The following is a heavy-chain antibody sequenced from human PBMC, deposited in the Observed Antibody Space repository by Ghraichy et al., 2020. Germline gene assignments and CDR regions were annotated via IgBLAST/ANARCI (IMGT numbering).Heavy chain of an antibody. V-gene: IGHV4-59*11. CDR2: IYYSGDT. Sequence: SETLSLTCTVSGGSINSHHWSWIRQPPGKGPEWIGDIYYSGDTNSNPSLKSRVTISIHASKNQLSLRLTSVTAADTAVYYCATADAYNFDYWGQGTLVTVSS. CDR3: ATADAYNFDY. D-gene: IGHD5-24*01. CDR1: GGSINSHH. J-gene: IGHJ4*02.